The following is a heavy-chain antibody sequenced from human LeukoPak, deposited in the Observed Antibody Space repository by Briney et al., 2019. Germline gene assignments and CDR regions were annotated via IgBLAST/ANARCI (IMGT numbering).Heavy chain of an antibody. V-gene: IGHV3-48*01. CDR3: ARVSGSGSYYNPYYYYGMDV. Sequence: GGSLRLSCAASGFTFSSYSMNWVRQAPGRGLEWVSYISSSSSTIYYADSVKGRFTISRDNAKNSLYLQMNSLRAEHTAVYYCARVSGSGSYYNPYYYYGMDVWGQGTTVTVSS. D-gene: IGHD3-10*01. CDR1: GFTFSSYS. CDR2: ISSSSSTI. J-gene: IGHJ6*02.